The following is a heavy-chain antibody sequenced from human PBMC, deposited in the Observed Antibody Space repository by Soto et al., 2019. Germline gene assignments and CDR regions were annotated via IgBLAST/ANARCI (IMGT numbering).Heavy chain of an antibody. D-gene: IGHD2-8*01. CDR1: GFTFSSYA. V-gene: IGHV3-30-3*01. CDR3: ARVLASMVYYFDY. CDR2: ISYDGSNK. Sequence: QVQLVESGGGVVQPGRSLRLSCAASGFTFSSYAMHWVRQAPGKGLEWVAVISYDGSNKYYADSVKGRFTISRDNSKNTLYLQMNSLRAEDTAVYYCARVLASMVYYFDYWGQGTLVTVSS. J-gene: IGHJ4*02.